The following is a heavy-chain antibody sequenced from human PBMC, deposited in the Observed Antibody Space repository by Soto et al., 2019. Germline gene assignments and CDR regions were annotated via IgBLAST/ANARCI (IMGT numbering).Heavy chain of an antibody. Sequence: SETLSLTCAVYGGTFSGYFWSWVRQPPGKGLEWIGEIEHNGNNNINPSLKSRVTTSVDTSKNQISLTLTSVTAADTAVYYCARDFRYFPYWGQGTLVTVSS. CDR1: GGTFSGYF. CDR3: ARDFRYFPY. D-gene: IGHD3-10*01. V-gene: IGHV4-34*08. CDR2: IEHNGNN. J-gene: IGHJ4*02.